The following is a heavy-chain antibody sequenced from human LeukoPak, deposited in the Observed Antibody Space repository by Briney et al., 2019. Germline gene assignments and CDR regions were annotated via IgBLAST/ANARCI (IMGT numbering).Heavy chain of an antibody. J-gene: IGHJ4*02. V-gene: IGHV1-8*01. D-gene: IGHD2-15*01. Sequence: ASVKVSCKASGYTFTSYDINWVRQATGQGLGWMGWMNPNSGNTGYAQKFQGRVTMTRNTSISTAYMELSSLRSEDTAVYYCARGPLGYCSGGSCYGGDYWGQGTLVTVSS. CDR3: ARGPLGYCSGGSCYGGDY. CDR1: GYTFTSYD. CDR2: MNPNSGNT.